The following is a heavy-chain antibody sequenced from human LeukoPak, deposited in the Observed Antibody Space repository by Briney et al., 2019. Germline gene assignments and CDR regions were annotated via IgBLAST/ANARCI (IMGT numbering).Heavy chain of an antibody. CDR3: AKDRDSRYFDY. Sequence: PGGSLRLSCAASGFPFSSYSMSWVRQAPGKGLEWVAVILSDGSKEFYTDSVRGRFTISRDNSKNTLYLQMNSLRAEDTAVYYCAKDRDSRYFDYWGQGTLVTVSS. V-gene: IGHV3-30*04. J-gene: IGHJ4*02. CDR1: GFPFSSYS. CDR2: ILSDGSKE. D-gene: IGHD3-10*01.